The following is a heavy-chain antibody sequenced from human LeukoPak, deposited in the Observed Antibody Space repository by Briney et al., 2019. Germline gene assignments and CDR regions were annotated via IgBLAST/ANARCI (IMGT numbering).Heavy chain of an antibody. CDR3: ARGNGYFDWLLSEGYFDY. D-gene: IGHD3-9*01. J-gene: IGHJ4*02. CDR1: GGSISSGGYY. V-gene: IGHV4-31*03. CDR2: IYYSGST. Sequence: TCTVSGGSISSGGYYWSWIRQHPGKGLEWIGYIYYSGSTYYNPSLKSRVTISVDTSKNQFSLKLSSVTAADTAVYYCARGNGYFDWLLSEGYFDYWGQGTLVTVSS.